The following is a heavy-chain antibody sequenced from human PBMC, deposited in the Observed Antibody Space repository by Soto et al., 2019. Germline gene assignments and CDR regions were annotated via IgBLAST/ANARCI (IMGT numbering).Heavy chain of an antibody. Sequence: QLQLQESGPGLVKPSETLSLTCTVSGGSISSSSYYWGWIRQPPGKGLEWIGSIYYSGSTYYNPSLKSRVTISVDTSKNQFSLKLSSVTAADTAVYYCARRTRNDASDIWGQGTMVTVSS. J-gene: IGHJ3*02. CDR2: IYYSGST. V-gene: IGHV4-39*01. CDR1: GGSISSSSYY. CDR3: ARRTRNDASDI.